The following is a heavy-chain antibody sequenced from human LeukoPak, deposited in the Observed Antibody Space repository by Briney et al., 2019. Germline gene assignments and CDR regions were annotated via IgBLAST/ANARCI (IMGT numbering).Heavy chain of an antibody. Sequence: GGSLRLSCAASGFIFTDSWMSWVRQAPGKGLEWVANIRHDGSETYYLDSVKGRFTISRDNGKNEVYLEMNNLRSADTAVYYCATGANLFQFWGHGTLVTVSS. D-gene: IGHD1-14*01. CDR3: ATGANLFQF. V-gene: IGHV3-7*01. CDR1: GFIFTDSW. CDR2: IRHDGSET. J-gene: IGHJ4*01.